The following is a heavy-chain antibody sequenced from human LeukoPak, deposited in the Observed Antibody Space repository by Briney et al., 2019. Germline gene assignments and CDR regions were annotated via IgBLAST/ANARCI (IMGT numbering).Heavy chain of an antibody. CDR1: GGSISSSSYY. CDR2: IYYSGST. Sequence: SETLSLTCTVSGGSISSSSYYWGWIRQPPGKGLEWIGSIYYSGSTYYNPSLKSRVTISVDTSKNQFSLKLSSVTAADTAVYYCASLYYYDSSGYSGPHAFDVWGQGTMVTVSS. J-gene: IGHJ3*01. V-gene: IGHV4-39*07. D-gene: IGHD3-22*01. CDR3: ASLYYYDSSGYSGPHAFDV.